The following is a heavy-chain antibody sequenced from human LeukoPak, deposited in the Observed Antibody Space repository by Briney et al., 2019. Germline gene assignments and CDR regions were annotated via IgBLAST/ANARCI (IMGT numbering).Heavy chain of an antibody. Sequence: GGSLRLSCAASGFTVSSNYMSWVRQAPGKGLEWVSYISSSGSTIYYADSVKGRFTISRDNAKNSLYLQMNSLRAEDTAVYYCARRGSSALDYWGQGTLVTVSS. V-gene: IGHV3-11*01. CDR2: ISSSGSTI. CDR3: ARRGSSALDY. CDR1: GFTVSSNY. J-gene: IGHJ4*02. D-gene: IGHD3-16*01.